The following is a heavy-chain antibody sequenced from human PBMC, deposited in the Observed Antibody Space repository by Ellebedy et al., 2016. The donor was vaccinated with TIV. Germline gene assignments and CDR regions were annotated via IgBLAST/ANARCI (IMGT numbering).Heavy chain of an antibody. CDR2: ITSGDTT. J-gene: IGHJ4*02. CDR1: GFIVSNTY. D-gene: IGHD4-17*01. V-gene: IGHV3-53*01. Sequence: GGSLRLXXAASGFIVSNTYMSWVRQAPGKGLEWISVITSGDTTSYADSVKGRFTISRDNTNNTLHLQMNSLRADDTALYYCARGDHDYGDSFDYWGQGILVTVSS. CDR3: ARGDHDYGDSFDY.